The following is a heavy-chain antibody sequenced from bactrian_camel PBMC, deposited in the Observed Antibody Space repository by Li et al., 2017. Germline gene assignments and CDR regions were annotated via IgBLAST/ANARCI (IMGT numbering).Heavy chain of an antibody. CDR1: GFTFSSYW. J-gene: IGHJ6*01. Sequence: QLVESGGGLVQPGGSLRLSCAASGFTFSSYWMYWVRQAPGKGLEWVSSISSGSAITYYADSVKGQFTISRDNAKNTVYLQMNSLKPEDTAVYYCVRARGDYVLDFQFGYWGQGTQVTVS. CDR3: VRARGDYVLDFQFGY. D-gene: IGHD1*01. V-gene: IGHV3S25*01. CDR2: ISSGSAIT.